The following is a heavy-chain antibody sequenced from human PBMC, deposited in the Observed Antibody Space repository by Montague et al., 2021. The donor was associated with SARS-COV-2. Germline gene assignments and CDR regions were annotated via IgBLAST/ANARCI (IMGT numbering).Heavy chain of an antibody. J-gene: IGHJ6*02. CDR2: ISSSGSYT. CDR1: GFPFSDYY. V-gene: IGHV3-11*06. D-gene: IGHD3-9*01. Sequence: SLRLSCAASGFPFSDYYMSWIRQAPGKGLEWVSYISSSGSYTNYADSVKGRFTISRDNAKNSLYLQMNSLRAEDTAVYYCARDQPHYDILTGYYKDYYYMDVWGQGTTVTVSS. CDR3: ARDQPHYDILTGYYKDYYYMDV.